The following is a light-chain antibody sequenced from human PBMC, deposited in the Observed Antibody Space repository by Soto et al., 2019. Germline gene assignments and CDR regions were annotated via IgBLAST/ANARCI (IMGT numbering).Light chain of an antibody. CDR3: QQLNSFPWT. J-gene: IGKJ1*01. Sequence: DIQLTQSPSFLSASVGDRVTITCRASQGISSFLAWYQQKPGQAPSLLIYSASTLQSGVPSRFSGSGSGTEFTLTISSLQPEDSATYYCQQLNSFPWTFGQGTKVEIK. CDR2: SAS. V-gene: IGKV1-9*01. CDR1: QGISSF.